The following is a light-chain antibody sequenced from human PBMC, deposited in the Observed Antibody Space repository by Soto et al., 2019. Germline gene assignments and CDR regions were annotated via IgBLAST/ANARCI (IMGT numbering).Light chain of an antibody. Sequence: EIGMTQSPASLSVPPGERATLSCRASQSVSSNFAWYLQKPGQAPRLLIYGASTRATAVPARFTASGSGTDFTLTISRLEPEDFAMYHCQYYGTSPAFGQGTKVDIK. CDR3: QYYGTSPA. V-gene: IGKV3-15*01. J-gene: IGKJ1*01. CDR2: GAS. CDR1: QSVSSN.